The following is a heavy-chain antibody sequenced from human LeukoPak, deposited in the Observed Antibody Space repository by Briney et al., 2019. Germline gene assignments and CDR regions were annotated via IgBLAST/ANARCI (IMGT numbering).Heavy chain of an antibody. CDR3: ARGRLLRYFDWYPYYFDY. Sequence: SETLSLTCTVSGGSISSSSYYWGWIRQPPGKGLEWIGSIYYSGSTNYNPSLKSRVTTSVDTSKNQFSLKLSSVTAADTAVYYCARGRLLRYFDWYPYYFDYWGQGTLVTVSS. V-gene: IGHV4-39*07. CDR1: GGSISSSSYY. CDR2: IYYSGST. J-gene: IGHJ4*02. D-gene: IGHD3-9*01.